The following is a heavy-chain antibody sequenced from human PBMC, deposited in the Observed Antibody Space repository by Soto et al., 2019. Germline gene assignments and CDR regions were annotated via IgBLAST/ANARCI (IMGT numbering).Heavy chain of an antibody. V-gene: IGHV3-30*18. CDR3: AKDLEGYDFWSGSYGMDV. Sequence: GGSLRLSCAASGFTFSSYGMHWVRQAPGKGLEWVAVISYDGSNKYYADSVKGRFTISRDNSKNTLYLQMNSLRAEDTAVYYCAKDLEGYDFWSGSYGMDVWGQGTTVTVSS. CDR1: GFTFSSYG. CDR2: ISYDGSNK. D-gene: IGHD3-3*01. J-gene: IGHJ6*02.